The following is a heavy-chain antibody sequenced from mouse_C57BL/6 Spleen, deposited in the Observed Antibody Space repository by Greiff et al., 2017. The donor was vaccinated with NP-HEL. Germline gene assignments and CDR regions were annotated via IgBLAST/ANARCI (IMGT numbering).Heavy chain of an antibody. V-gene: IGHV5-4*01. CDR3: ASYGNYDYYAMDY. Sequence: EVQVVESGGGLVKPGGSLKLSCAASGFTFSSYAMSWVRQTPEKRLEWVATISDGGSYTYYPDNVKGRFTISRDNAKNNLYLQMSHLKSEDTAMYYCASYGNYDYYAMDYWGQRTSVTVSS. CDR2: ISDGGSYT. J-gene: IGHJ4*01. D-gene: IGHD2-1*01. CDR1: GFTFSSYA.